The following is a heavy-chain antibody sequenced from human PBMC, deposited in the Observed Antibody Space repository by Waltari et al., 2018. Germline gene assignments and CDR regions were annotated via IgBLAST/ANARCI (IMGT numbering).Heavy chain of an antibody. CDR1: GGSISSYY. CDR2: IYYSGRT. J-gene: IGHJ4*02. V-gene: IGHV4-59*01. D-gene: IGHD6-13*01. CDR3: ARSQLAAAPYYFDY. Sequence: QVQLQESGPGLVKPSETLSLTCTVSGGSISSYYWSWIRQPPGKGLEWIGYIYYSGRTNSNPARKSRVTISVDTSKNQFSLKLSSVTAADTAVYYCARSQLAAAPYYFDYWGQGTLVTVSS.